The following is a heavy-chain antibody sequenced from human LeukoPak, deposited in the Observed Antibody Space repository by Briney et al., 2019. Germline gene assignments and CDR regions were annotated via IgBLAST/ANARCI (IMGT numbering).Heavy chain of an antibody. CDR2: FSSSDGST. D-gene: IGHD3-22*01. V-gene: IGHV3-23*01. CDR1: GFTFSSSA. Sequence: GGSLRLSCAATGFTFSSSAMTWVRQAPGKGLEWVSTFSSSDGSTYYADSVKGRFTISRDNSQNTLYLQMNSLRAEDTAVYYCAKDGHYPDNNGYYYEDSWGQGTLVTVSS. J-gene: IGHJ4*02. CDR3: AKDGHYPDNNGYYYEDS.